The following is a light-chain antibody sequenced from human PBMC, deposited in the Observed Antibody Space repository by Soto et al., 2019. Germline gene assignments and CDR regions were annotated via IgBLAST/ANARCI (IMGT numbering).Light chain of an antibody. CDR1: QSVTSTY. J-gene: IGKJ1*01. CDR2: DAS. Sequence: ESVFTQSPGTLALSTGERATLSCRASQSVTSTYLAWYQQKPGQAPRLLIYDASTRATATPERFSGSGSGTDFTLTISRLEPEDFAVYYCHQYDSIVQTFGQGTKVDI. CDR3: HQYDSIVQT. V-gene: IGKV3-20*01.